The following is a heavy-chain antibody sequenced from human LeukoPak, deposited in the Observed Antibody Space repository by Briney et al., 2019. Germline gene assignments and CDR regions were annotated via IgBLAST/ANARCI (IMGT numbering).Heavy chain of an antibody. CDR3: ARDRQMLGIDY. CDR2: IIPIFGTA. V-gene: IGHV1-69*01. CDR1: GGTFSSYA. D-gene: IGHD7-27*01. J-gene: IGHJ4*02. Sequence: SVKVSCTASGGTFSSYAISWVRQAPGQGLEWMGGIIPIFGTANYAQKFQGRVTITADESTSTAYMELSSLRSEDTAVYYCARDRQMLGIDYWGQGTLVTVSS.